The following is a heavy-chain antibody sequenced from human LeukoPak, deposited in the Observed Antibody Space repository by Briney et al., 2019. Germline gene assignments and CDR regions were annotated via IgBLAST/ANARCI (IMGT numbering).Heavy chain of an antibody. CDR1: GGSISSYY. D-gene: IGHD5-18*01. V-gene: IGHV4-59*01. J-gene: IGHJ4*02. Sequence: SETLSLTCTVSGGSISSYYWSWIRQPPGKGLEWIGYIYYSGSTNYNPSLKSRVTISVDTSKNRFSLKLSSVTAADTAVYYCARDGAAMAKGGFDYWGQGTLVTVSS. CDR3: ARDGAAMAKGGFDY. CDR2: IYYSGST.